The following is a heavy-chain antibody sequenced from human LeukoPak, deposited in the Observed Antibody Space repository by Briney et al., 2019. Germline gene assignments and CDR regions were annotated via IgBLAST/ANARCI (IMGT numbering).Heavy chain of an antibody. Sequence: GXXLRLSCAASGFTFSSYWMSWVRQAPGKGLEWVANIKQDGSEKYYVDSVKGRFTISRDNAKNSLYLQMNSLRAEDTAVYYCAREGRKDYGDFFDYWGQGTLVTVSS. CDR1: GFTFSSYW. CDR2: IKQDGSEK. D-gene: IGHD4-17*01. J-gene: IGHJ4*02. V-gene: IGHV3-7*01. CDR3: AREGRKDYGDFFDY.